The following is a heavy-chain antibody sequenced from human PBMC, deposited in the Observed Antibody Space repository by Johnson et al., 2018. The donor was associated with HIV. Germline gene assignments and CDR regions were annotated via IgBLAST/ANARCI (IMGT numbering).Heavy chain of an antibody. V-gene: IGHV3-30*03. CDR1: GFTFSSYG. J-gene: IGHJ3*02. CDR3: TTDDVVPPAFDI. Sequence: QMQLVESGGGVVQPGRSLRLSCAASGFTFSSYGMHWVRQAPGKGLEWVAVISYDGSNKYYVDSVKGRFTISRDNSKNTLYLQMNSLKTEDTAVYYCTTDDVVPPAFDIWGQGTMVTVSS. CDR2: ISYDGSNK. D-gene: IGHD2-15*01.